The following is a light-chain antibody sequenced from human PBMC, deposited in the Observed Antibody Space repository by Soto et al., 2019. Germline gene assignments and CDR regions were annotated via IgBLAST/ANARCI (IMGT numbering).Light chain of an antibody. Sequence: QSALPQPASVSGSPGQSIAFSCTGTRSDVGGFDYVSWYQQLPGKAPKLMIYDVSNRPSGVSNRFSGSKSGNTASLTISGLQAEDEADYYCSSYTSSSTVIFGGGTKVTVL. CDR1: RSDVGGFDY. J-gene: IGLJ2*01. CDR3: SSYTSSSTVI. V-gene: IGLV2-14*01. CDR2: DVS.